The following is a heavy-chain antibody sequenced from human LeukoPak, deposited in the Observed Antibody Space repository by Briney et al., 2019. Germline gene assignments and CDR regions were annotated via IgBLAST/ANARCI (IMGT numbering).Heavy chain of an antibody. CDR2: INPTGGST. V-gene: IGHV1-46*01. Sequence: EASVKVPCKASGYTFTTYYIHWVRQAPGQGLEWMGIINPTGGSTTYAQKFQGRVTMTRDTSTSTVFMEVNSLRSEDTAVYYCALYSSTWYWGQGTLVTVSS. CDR1: GYTFTTYY. J-gene: IGHJ4*02. CDR3: ALYSSTWY. D-gene: IGHD6-13*01.